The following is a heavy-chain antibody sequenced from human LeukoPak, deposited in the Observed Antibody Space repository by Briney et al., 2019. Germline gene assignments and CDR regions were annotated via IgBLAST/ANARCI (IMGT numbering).Heavy chain of an antibody. D-gene: IGHD3-22*01. CDR3: ARIHPYDSSGFHY. CDR1: GFTFSDHY. Sequence: PGGSLRLSCEASGFTFSDHYMDWVRQAPGKGPELVGRTRNKANSYTTEYAASVKGRFTISRDDSKNSLYLQMNSLKTEDTAVYYCARIHPYDSSGFHYWGQGTLVTVSS. V-gene: IGHV3-72*01. J-gene: IGHJ4*02. CDR2: TRNKANSYTT.